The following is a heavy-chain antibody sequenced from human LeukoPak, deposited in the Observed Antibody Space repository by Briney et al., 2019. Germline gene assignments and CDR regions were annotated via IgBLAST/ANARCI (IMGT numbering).Heavy chain of an antibody. V-gene: IGHV4-59*08. Sequence: PSETLSLTCTVSGGSISSYYWSWIRQPPGKGLEWIGYIYYSGSTNYNPSLKSRVTISVDTSKNQFSLKLSSVTAAETAVYYCARHRRGGSGSSRGNWFDPWGQGTLVTVSS. J-gene: IGHJ5*02. D-gene: IGHD3-10*01. CDR1: GGSISSYY. CDR2: IYYSGST. CDR3: ARHRRGGSGSSRGNWFDP.